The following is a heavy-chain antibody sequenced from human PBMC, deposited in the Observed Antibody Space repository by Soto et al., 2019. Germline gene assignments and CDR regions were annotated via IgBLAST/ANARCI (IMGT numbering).Heavy chain of an antibody. CDR1: GFTVSSYA. V-gene: IGHV3-30-3*01. D-gene: IGHD6-6*01. CDR2: MSYDGSNN. CDR3: ASFRQVWQLVPHYYGMDV. J-gene: IGHJ6*02. Sequence: HPGGSLRLSCAASGFTVSSYARRWVRQAPGKGREWVAVMSYDGSNNYYADSVKGRFTISRDNSKNTLYLQMNSLRAEDTAVYYCASFRQVWQLVPHYYGMDVWGQGTTVTVSS.